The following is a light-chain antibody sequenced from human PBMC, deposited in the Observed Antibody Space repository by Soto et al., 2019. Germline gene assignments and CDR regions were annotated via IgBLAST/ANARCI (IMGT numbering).Light chain of an antibody. Sequence: QSVLTQPPSVSGAPGQRVTISCTGSSSIVGAGYDVHWYQQLPGTAPKLLIDGNINRPSGVPDRFSGSKSGTSASLAITGLQAEDEADYYCQSYDSSLSTWVFGGGTQLTVL. CDR1: SSIVGAGYD. CDR2: GNI. CDR3: QSYDSSLSTWV. V-gene: IGLV1-40*01. J-gene: IGLJ3*02.